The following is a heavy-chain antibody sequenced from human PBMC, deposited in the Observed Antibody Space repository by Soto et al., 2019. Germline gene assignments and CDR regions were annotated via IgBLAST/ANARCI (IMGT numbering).Heavy chain of an antibody. Sequence: SETLSLTCAVYGGSFSGYYWSWIRQPPGKGLEWIGEINHSGSTNYNPSLKSRVTISVDTSKNQFSLKLSSVTAADTAVYYCARVYYYDSSVNNWGQGTLVTVSS. V-gene: IGHV4-34*01. CDR1: GGSFSGYY. CDR2: INHSGST. CDR3: ARVYYYDSSVNN. J-gene: IGHJ4*02. D-gene: IGHD3-22*01.